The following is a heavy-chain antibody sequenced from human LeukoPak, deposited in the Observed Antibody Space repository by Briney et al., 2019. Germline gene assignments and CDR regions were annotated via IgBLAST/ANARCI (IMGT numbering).Heavy chain of an antibody. CDR3: ARVWELSFDH. CDR1: GITFTNAC. V-gene: IGHV3-53*01. J-gene: IGHJ4*02. CDR2: SYSEEWVAISYSGGTS. Sequence: GGSLRLSCAASGITFTNACMTWVRQAPGKGLEWVAISYSEEWVAISYSGGTSQYAESVKGRFTISRDNSRNTLPLQMNSLRAEDTALYYCARVWELSFDHWGQGTLVTVSS. D-gene: IGHD1-26*01.